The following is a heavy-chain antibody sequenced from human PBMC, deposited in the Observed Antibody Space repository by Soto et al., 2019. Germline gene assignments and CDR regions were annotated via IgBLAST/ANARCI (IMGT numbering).Heavy chain of an antibody. J-gene: IGHJ6*02. D-gene: IGHD5-18*01. V-gene: IGHV5-51*01. CDR1: GYSFTSYW. CDR2: IYPGDSDT. CDR3: ASAGGYSYGFPQLPLYYYGMDG. Sequence: GESLKISCKGSGYSFTSYWIGWVRQMPGKGLEWMGIIYPGDSDTRYSPSFQGQVTISADKSISTAYLQRSSLKASDTAMYYCASAGGYSYGFPQLPLYYYGMDGWGQGSTVTVSS.